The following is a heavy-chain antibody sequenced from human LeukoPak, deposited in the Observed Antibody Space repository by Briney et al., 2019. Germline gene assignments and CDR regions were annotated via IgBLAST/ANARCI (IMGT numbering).Heavy chain of an antibody. CDR1: GFTFSSYS. CDR2: ISSSSSTI. CDR3: AREATRGHYYFDY. V-gene: IGHV3-48*02. J-gene: IGHJ4*02. D-gene: IGHD3-10*01. Sequence: GGSLRLSCAASGFTFSSYSMNWVRQAPGKGLEWVSYISSSSSTIYYADSVKGRFTISRDNAKNSLYLQTNSLRDEDTAVYYCAREATRGHYYFDYWGQGTLVTVSS.